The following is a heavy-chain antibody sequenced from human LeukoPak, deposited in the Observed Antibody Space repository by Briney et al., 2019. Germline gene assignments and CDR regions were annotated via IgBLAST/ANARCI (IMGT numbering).Heavy chain of an antibody. CDR2: ISSSGTTI. CDR1: GFTFSDYY. Sequence: PGGSLRLSCAASGFTFSDYYMSWMRQPLGKGLEWVSYISSSGTTIYYADSVRGRFTVSRDNAKNSLYLQMDSLSAEDTAVYYCASLRGVNRWGQGTLVTVSS. CDR3: ASLRGVNR. D-gene: IGHD3-10*01. V-gene: IGHV3-11*01. J-gene: IGHJ4*02.